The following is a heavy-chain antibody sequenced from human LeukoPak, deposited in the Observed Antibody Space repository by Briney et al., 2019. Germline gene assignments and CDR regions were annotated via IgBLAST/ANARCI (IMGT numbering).Heavy chain of an antibody. CDR1: GYTFTSYY. CDR2: INPSGGST. D-gene: IGHD6-6*01. CDR3: ARAGQLADFDY. J-gene: IGHJ4*02. Sequence: ASVKVSCKASGYTFTSYYMHWVRQAPGQGLEWMGIINPSGGSTSYAQKFQGRVTMTRDMSTSTVYMELSSLRSEDTAVYYCARAGQLADFDYWGQGTLVTVSS. V-gene: IGHV1-46*01.